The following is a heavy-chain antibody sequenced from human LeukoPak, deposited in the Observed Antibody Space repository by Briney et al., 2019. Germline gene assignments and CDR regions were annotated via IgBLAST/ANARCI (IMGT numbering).Heavy chain of an antibody. Sequence: PSETLSLTCTVSGGSISSYYWSWIRQPAGKGLEWIGRIYTSGSTNYNPSLKSRVTISVDTSKNQFPLKLSSVTAADTAVYYCARDLHEDYGDYGFKGWFDPWGQGTLVTVSS. D-gene: IGHD4-17*01. CDR3: ARDLHEDYGDYGFKGWFDP. CDR2: IYTSGST. V-gene: IGHV4-4*07. J-gene: IGHJ5*02. CDR1: GGSISSYY.